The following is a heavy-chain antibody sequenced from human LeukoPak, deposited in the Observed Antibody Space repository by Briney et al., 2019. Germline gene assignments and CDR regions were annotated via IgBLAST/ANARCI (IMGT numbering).Heavy chain of an antibody. Sequence: GGSLRLSCAASGFTVSSNYMSWVRQAPGKGLEWVSVIYSGGSTYYADSVKGRFTISRDNSKNTLYLQMNSLRAEDTAVYYCAREDYYDSSGYLGDAFDIWGQGTMVTVSS. CDR3: AREDYYDSSGYLGDAFDI. D-gene: IGHD3-22*01. CDR2: IYSGGST. J-gene: IGHJ3*02. V-gene: IGHV3-53*01. CDR1: GFTVSSNY.